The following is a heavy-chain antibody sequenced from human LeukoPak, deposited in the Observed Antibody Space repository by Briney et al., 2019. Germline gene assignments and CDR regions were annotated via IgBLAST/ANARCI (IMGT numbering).Heavy chain of an antibody. D-gene: IGHD3-10*02. Sequence: GGSLRLSCAASGFTFSSYEMKWVRHAPGKGLEGGSYISSSGSTIYYADSVKGRFTISRDNAKNSLYLQMNSLRAEDTAVYYCAELGITMIGGVWGKGTTVTISS. V-gene: IGHV3-48*03. CDR3: AELGITMIGGV. J-gene: IGHJ6*04. CDR1: GFTFSSYE. CDR2: ISSSGSTI.